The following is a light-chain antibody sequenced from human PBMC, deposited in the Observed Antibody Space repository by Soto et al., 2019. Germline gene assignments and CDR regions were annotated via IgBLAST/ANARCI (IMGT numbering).Light chain of an antibody. CDR1: SRDVGGYNY. Sequence: QSALTQPPSASGSPGQSVAISCTGTSRDVGGYNYVSWYQQSPGKAPKLMIYEVNKRPSGVPDRFSGSKSGNSASLTISGLQAEYESDYYCSSYAGSTNLVFGGGTQLTVL. V-gene: IGLV2-8*01. J-gene: IGLJ2*01. CDR2: EVN. CDR3: SSYAGSTNLV.